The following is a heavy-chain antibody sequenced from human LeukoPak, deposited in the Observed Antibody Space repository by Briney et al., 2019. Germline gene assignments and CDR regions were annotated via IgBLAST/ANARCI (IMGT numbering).Heavy chain of an antibody. CDR1: GFTFSSYW. J-gene: IGHJ6*02. Sequence: PGGSLRLSCATSGFTFSSYWMSWVRQAPGKGLEWVANIKQDGSEKYYVDSVKGRFTISRDNAKNSLYLQMNSLRAEDTAVYYCARGPGNGYQLPPYPSYGMDVWGQGTTVTVSS. D-gene: IGHD2-2*01. CDR2: IKQDGSEK. CDR3: ARGPGNGYQLPPYPSYGMDV. V-gene: IGHV3-7*01.